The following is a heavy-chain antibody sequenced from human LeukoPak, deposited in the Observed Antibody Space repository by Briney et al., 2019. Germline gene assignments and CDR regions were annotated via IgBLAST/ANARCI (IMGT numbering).Heavy chain of an antibody. J-gene: IGHJ4*02. D-gene: IGHD6-6*01. CDR2: ISTYNGNS. Sequence: ASVKVSCKASGYTFNSYGLTWVRQAPGQGLEWMGWISTYNGNSNYAQKLQGRVTMTTDTSTSTAYMELRSLRSDDTAMYYCAKDRWRDGTSSFDNWGQGTLVTVSS. V-gene: IGHV1-18*01. CDR1: GYTFNSYG. CDR3: AKDRWRDGTSSFDN.